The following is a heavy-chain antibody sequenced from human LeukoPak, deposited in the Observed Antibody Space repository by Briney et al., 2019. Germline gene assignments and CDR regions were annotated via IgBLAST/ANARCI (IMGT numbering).Heavy chain of an antibody. V-gene: IGHV1-69*05. J-gene: IGHJ3*02. Sequence: SVKVSCKASGGTFSSYAISWVRQAPGQGLEWMGGIIPIFGTANYAQKFQGRVTITTDESTSTAYMELSSLRTEDTALYYCAKTNSSSWNLYGFDIWGQGTMVTVSS. CDR2: IIPIFGTA. D-gene: IGHD6-13*01. CDR1: GGTFSSYA. CDR3: AKTNSSSWNLYGFDI.